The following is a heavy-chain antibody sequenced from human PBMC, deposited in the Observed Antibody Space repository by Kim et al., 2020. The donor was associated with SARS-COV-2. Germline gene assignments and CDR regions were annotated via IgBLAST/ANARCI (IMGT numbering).Heavy chain of an antibody. CDR2: ISSSSSTI. V-gene: IGHV3-48*02. CDR3: ARDTVRGPYYFDY. D-gene: IGHD3-10*01. Sequence: GGSLRLSCAASGFIFSSYSMNCVRQAPGKGLEWVSDISSSSSTIYYADSVKGRFTISRDNAKNSLYLQMNSLRDEDTAVYYCARDTVRGPYYFDYWGQGTLVTVSS. J-gene: IGHJ4*02. CDR1: GFIFSSYS.